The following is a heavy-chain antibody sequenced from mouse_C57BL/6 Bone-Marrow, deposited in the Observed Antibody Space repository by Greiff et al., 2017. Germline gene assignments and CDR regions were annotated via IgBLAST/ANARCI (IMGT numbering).Heavy chain of an antibody. Sequence: VQLKESGGGLVKPGGSLKLSCAASGFTFSSYAMPWVRQTPEKRLEWVATISDGGSYTYYPDNVKGRFTISRDNAKNNLYLQMSHLKSEDTAMYYCARDAYYYGSPYYFDYWGQGTTLTVSS. J-gene: IGHJ2*01. V-gene: IGHV5-4*01. CDR1: GFTFSSYA. CDR2: ISDGGSYT. D-gene: IGHD1-1*01. CDR3: ARDAYYYGSPYYFDY.